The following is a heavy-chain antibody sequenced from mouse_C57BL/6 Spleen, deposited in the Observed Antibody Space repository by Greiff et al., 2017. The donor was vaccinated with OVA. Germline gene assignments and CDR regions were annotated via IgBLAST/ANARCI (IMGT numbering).Heavy chain of an antibody. J-gene: IGHJ4*01. D-gene: IGHD1-1*01. CDR1: GYAFSSSW. CDR2: IYPGDGDT. Sequence: VKLQQSGPELVKPGASVKISCKASGYAFSSSWMNWVKQRPGKGLEWIGRIYPGDGDTNYNGKFKGKATLTADKSSSTAYMQLSSLTSEDSAVYFCARGYYGSSYAMDYWGQGTSVTVSS. CDR3: ARGYYGSSYAMDY. V-gene: IGHV1-82*01.